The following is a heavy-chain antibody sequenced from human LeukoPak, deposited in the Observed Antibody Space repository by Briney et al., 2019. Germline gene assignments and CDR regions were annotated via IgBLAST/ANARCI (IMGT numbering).Heavy chain of an antibody. CDR3: AKEGAYPIITYDP. J-gene: IGHJ5*02. V-gene: IGHV3-7*01. D-gene: IGHD3-10*01. CDR2: IKRDGNEK. Sequence: GGSLRLSCAASGFTFSSYWMNWVRQAPGKGLEWVANIKRDGNEKNYVDSVRGRFSISRDNAKNSLYLQMDSLRAEDTAVYYCAKEGAYPIITYDPWGQGALVTVSS. CDR1: GFTFSSYW.